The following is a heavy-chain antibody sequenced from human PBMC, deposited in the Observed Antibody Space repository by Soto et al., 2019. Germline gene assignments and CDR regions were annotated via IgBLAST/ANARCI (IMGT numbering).Heavy chain of an antibody. J-gene: IGHJ6*02. CDR3: ARDRAAVYYYYGMDV. CDR1: DGSISSYY. D-gene: IGHD6-13*01. CDR2: IYYSGST. V-gene: IGHV4-59*01. Sequence: SETLSLTCTVSDGSISSYYWSWIRQPPGKGLEWIGYIYYSGSTNYNPSLKSRVTISVDTSKNQFSLKLSSVTAADTAVYYCARDRAAVYYYYGMDVWGQGTTVTVSS.